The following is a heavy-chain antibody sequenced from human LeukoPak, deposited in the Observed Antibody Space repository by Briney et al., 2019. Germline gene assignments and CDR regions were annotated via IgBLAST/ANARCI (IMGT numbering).Heavy chain of an antibody. CDR3: ARGLPVVVVPAAYYYYGMDV. V-gene: IGHV4-34*01. D-gene: IGHD2-2*01. CDR2: INHSGST. CDR1: GGSFSGYY. Sequence: SETLSLTCAVYGGSFSGYYWSWIRQPPGKGLEWIGEINHSGSTNYNPSLKSRVTISVDTSKNQFSLKLSSVTAADTAVYYCARGLPVVVVPAAYYYYGMDVWDQGTTVTVSS. J-gene: IGHJ6*02.